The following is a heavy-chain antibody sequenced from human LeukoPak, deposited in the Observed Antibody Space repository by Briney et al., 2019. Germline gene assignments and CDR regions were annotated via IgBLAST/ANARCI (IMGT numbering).Heavy chain of an antibody. J-gene: IGHJ4*02. Sequence: ASVKVSCKASGYTFTSYAINWVRQAPGQGLEWMGWINTNTGDPTYAQGFTGQFVFSLDTSVSTAYLQISSLKAEDTAIYYCARALWFGDFDYWGQGTLVTVSS. CDR2: INTNTGDP. V-gene: IGHV7-4-1*02. D-gene: IGHD3-10*01. CDR3: ARALWFGDFDY. CDR1: GYTFTSYA.